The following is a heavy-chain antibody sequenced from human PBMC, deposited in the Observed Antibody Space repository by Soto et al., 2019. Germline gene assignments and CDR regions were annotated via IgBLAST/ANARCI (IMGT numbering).Heavy chain of an antibody. J-gene: IGHJ4*02. CDR3: AEELSIAARLVGFYDY. D-gene: IGHD6-6*01. V-gene: IGHV3-23*01. CDR2: ISGSGGST. Sequence: PGGSLRLSCAASGFTFSSYAMSWVRQAPGKGLEWVSAISGSGGSTYYADSVKGRFTISRDNSKNTLYLQMNSLRAEDTAVYYCAEELSIAARLVGFYDYWGQGTLVTVSS. CDR1: GFTFSSYA.